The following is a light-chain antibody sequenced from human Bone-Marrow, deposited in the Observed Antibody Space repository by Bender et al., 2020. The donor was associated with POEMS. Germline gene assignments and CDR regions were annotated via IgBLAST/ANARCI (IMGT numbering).Light chain of an antibody. J-gene: IGLJ3*02. CDR2: EVT. Sequence: QSALTQPASVSASPGQSITISCTGTSSDIGNYDLVSWYQQHPGKAPKLMISEVTQRPSGVSNRFSASKSGNTASLTISGLQAEDEADYYCCSYAGSSTWVFGGGTKLTVL. CDR1: SSDIGNYDL. CDR3: CSYAGSSTWV. V-gene: IGLV2-23*02.